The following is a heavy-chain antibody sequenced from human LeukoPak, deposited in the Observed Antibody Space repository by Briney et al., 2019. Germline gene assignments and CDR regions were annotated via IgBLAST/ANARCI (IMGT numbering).Heavy chain of an antibody. V-gene: IGHV4-34*01. CDR1: GGSFSGYY. CDR3: ARRRRISSSWYAVIDY. Sequence: SETLSLTCAVDGGSFSGYYWSWIRQPPGKGLAWIGEINESGSTNYNPSLKSRVAISVDTSKNQFSLNLSSVTAADTAVYYCARRRRISSSWYAVIDYWGEGTLVTVSS. J-gene: IGHJ4*02. CDR2: INESGST. D-gene: IGHD6-13*01.